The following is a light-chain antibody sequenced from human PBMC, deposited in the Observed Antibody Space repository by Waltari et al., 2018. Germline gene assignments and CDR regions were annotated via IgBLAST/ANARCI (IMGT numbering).Light chain of an antibody. CDR3: QHYVRLPVT. Sequence: EIVLTQSPGTLSLSPGERATLPCRASQSISGALAWYQQKPGQAPRLLIYGASNRATGIPDRFSGSGSGTEFSLTVSRLEPEDFAVYYCQHYVRLPVTFGQRTRVEI. J-gene: IGKJ1*01. V-gene: IGKV3-20*01. CDR2: GAS. CDR1: QSISGA.